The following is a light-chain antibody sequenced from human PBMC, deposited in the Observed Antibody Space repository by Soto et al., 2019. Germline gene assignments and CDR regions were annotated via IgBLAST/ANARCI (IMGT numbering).Light chain of an antibody. J-gene: IGKJ1*01. V-gene: IGKV1-5*03. CDR2: EAS. Sequence: DIPMAQSPSTLSASVGDRVTITCRASQSVNRWLAWYQQKPGKAPKLLIYEASSLERGVPSRFGGSGSGTDFSLAISSLQPDDFAIYYCQQYNSYSCTFGQGTQVEIK. CDR3: QQYNSYSCT. CDR1: QSVNRW.